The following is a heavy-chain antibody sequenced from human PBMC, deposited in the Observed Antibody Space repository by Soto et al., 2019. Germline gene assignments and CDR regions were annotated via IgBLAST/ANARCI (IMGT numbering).Heavy chain of an antibody. CDR2: ISYDGSNK. CDR1: GFTFSSYG. J-gene: IGHJ4*02. V-gene: IGHV3-30*03. CDR3: ARVPSSSGRAHFDY. D-gene: IGHD2-15*01. Sequence: SLRLSCAASGFTFSSYGMHWVRQAPGKGLEWVAVISYDGSNKYYADSVKGRFTISRDNSKNTLYLQMNSLRAEDTAVYYCARVPSSSGRAHFDYWGQGTLVTVSS.